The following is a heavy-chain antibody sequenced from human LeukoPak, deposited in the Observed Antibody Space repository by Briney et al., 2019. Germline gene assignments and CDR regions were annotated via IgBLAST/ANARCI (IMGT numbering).Heavy chain of an antibody. CDR3: ARSGSYSGPYVY. D-gene: IGHD1-26*01. CDR2: IYYSGST. J-gene: IGHJ4*02. CDR1: GGSISNSSYY. Sequence: SSETLSLTCTVSGGSISNSSYYWGWIRQPPGKGLEWIGSIYYSGSTYYNPSLKSRVTISVDTSKNQFSLKLSSVTAADTAVYYCARSGSYSGPYVYWGQGTVVTVSS. V-gene: IGHV4-39*07.